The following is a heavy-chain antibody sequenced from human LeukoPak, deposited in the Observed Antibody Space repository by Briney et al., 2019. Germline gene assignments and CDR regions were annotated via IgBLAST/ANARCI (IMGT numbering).Heavy chain of an antibody. Sequence: SETLSLTCTVSGDSISSSNYYWGWIRQPPGKGLEWIGSIYYSGSSYYSPSLKSRVTISVDTSKNQFSLKLSSVTAADTAVYYCIAAAVRKYYYYMDVRGKGTTVTISS. J-gene: IGHJ6*03. V-gene: IGHV4-39*07. CDR1: GDSISSSNYY. CDR3: IAAAVRKYYYYMDV. CDR2: IYYSGSS. D-gene: IGHD6-13*01.